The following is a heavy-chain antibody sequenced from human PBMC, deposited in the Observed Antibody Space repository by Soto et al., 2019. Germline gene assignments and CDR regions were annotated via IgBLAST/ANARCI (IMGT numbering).Heavy chain of an antibody. J-gene: IGHJ6*02. CDR1: GGSISSSNW. V-gene: IGHV4-4*02. D-gene: IGHD1-26*01. CDR3: ARKRGSYLDYYYGMDV. CDR2: IYHSGST. Sequence: SETLSPTCALSGGSISSSNWWSWVRQPPGKGLEWIGEIYHSGSTNYNPSLKSRVTISVDKSKNQFSLKLSSVTAADTAVYYCARKRGSYLDYYYGMDVWGQGTTVT.